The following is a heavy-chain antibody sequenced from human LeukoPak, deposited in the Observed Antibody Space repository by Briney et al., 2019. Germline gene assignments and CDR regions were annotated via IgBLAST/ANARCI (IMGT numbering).Heavy chain of an antibody. D-gene: IGHD2-2*01. V-gene: IGHV3-23*01. CDR2: ISGSGGST. CDR3: AKTKRYCSCTSCYYYYGMDV. J-gene: IGHJ6*02. CDR1: GFTFSSYA. Sequence: GGSLRLSCAASGFTFSSYAMSWVRQAPGKGLEWVSAISGSGGSTYYADSVKGRFTISRDNSKNTLYLQMNSLRAEDTAVYYCAKTKRYCSCTSCYYYYGMDVWAKGPRSPSP.